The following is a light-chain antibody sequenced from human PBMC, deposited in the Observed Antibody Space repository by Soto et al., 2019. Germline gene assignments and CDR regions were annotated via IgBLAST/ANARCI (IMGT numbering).Light chain of an antibody. J-gene: IGKJ4*02. Sequence: EIVMTQSPVTLSVSPGERATLSCRASQSVSSSLAWYQQKPGQSPRLLIYGASTRATGVPARFSGSGSGTEFTLTISSLQPEDVAVEYCQQCYDWPRTFGGGTKVEIE. CDR3: QQCYDWPRT. V-gene: IGKV3-15*01. CDR2: GAS. CDR1: QSVSSS.